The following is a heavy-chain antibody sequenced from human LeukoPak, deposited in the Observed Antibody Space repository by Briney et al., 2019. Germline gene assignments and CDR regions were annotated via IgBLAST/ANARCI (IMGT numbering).Heavy chain of an antibody. D-gene: IGHD2-2*01. CDR3: ARQACSSTTCTRAGFDP. V-gene: IGHV3-33*01. CDR2: IWNDGSEK. J-gene: IGHJ5*02. Sequence: GGSLRLSCASSGFTFNNYGMHWVRQAPGKGLEWVAVIWNDGSEKYYVDSVKGRFTISRDNSKNTLYLQMNSLRAEDTAVYYCARQACSSTTCTRAGFDPWGQGTLVTVSS. CDR1: GFTFNNYG.